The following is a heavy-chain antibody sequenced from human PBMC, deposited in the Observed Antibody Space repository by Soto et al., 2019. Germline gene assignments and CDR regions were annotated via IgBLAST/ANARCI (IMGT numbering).Heavy chain of an antibody. CDR2: INHSGST. D-gene: IGHD3-10*01. CDR3: ARYRGSGSYYFDY. CDR1: GGSFSGYY. Sequence: SETLSLTCAVYGGSFSGYYWSWIRQPPGKGLEWIGEINHSGSTNYNPSLKSRVTISVDTSKNQFSLKLSSVTAADTAVYYCARYRGSGSYYFDYWGQGTLVTVSS. V-gene: IGHV4-34*01. J-gene: IGHJ4*02.